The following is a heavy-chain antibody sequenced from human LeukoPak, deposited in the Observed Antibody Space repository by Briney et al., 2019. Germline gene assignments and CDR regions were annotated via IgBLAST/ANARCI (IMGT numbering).Heavy chain of an antibody. Sequence: GGSLGLSCAASGFTFSSYAMSWVRQAPGKGLEWVSGISGSGGTTYYADSVKGRFTISRDNSKNTLYLQMNSLRANDTAVYYCAKDPTSEYFDYWGQGTLVTVSS. D-gene: IGHD1-26*01. CDR3: AKDPTSEYFDY. J-gene: IGHJ4*02. V-gene: IGHV3-23*01. CDR1: GFTFSSYA. CDR2: ISGSGGTT.